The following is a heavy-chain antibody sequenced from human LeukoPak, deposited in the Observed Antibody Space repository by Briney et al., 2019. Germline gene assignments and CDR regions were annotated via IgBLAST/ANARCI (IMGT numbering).Heavy chain of an antibody. CDR3: ARGLGIVATIES. Sequence: SQTLSLTCAISGDIVSSNSAAWNWIRQSPSRGLEWLGGTYYRSKWYNDYAVSVKSRITINPDTSKNQFSLQLSSVTPEDTAVYYCARGLGIVATIESWGQGTLVTVSS. J-gene: IGHJ5*01. D-gene: IGHD5-12*01. CDR2: TYYRSKWYN. V-gene: IGHV6-1*01. CDR1: GDIVSSNSAA.